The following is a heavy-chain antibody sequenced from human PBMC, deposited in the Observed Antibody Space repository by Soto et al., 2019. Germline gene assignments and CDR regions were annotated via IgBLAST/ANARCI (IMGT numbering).Heavy chain of an antibody. Sequence: QVQLVESGGGVLQPGKSLRLSCAASGYTFSRYGMHWVRQAPGKGLEWVAVISYDGSNKFYGDSVKGRFTISRDNSKNALYLQMDSLRGENTAVYYCAKAIVAAHYYYGMDVWGQGTTVTVSS. CDR1: GYTFSRYG. D-gene: IGHD6-25*01. J-gene: IGHJ6*02. V-gene: IGHV3-30*18. CDR2: ISYDGSNK. CDR3: AKAIVAAHYYYGMDV.